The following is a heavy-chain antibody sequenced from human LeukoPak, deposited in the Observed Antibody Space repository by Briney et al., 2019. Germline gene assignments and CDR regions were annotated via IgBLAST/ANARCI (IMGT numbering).Heavy chain of an antibody. CDR3: ARDQEDYGDFSWFDP. J-gene: IGHJ5*02. D-gene: IGHD4-17*01. V-gene: IGHV3-72*01. CDR2: IRNKAKSYIT. Sequence: PGGSLRLSCAASGFTFSDHYMDWVRQAPGKGLEWVGRIRNKAKSYITEYAASVRGRFSISRDDLRKSLYLQMHSLNTEDTAVYYCARDQEDYGDFSWFDPWGQGTLVTVSS. CDR1: GFTFSDHY.